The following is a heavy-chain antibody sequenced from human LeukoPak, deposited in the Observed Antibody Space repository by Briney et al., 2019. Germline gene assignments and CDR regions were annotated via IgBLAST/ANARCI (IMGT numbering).Heavy chain of an antibody. Sequence: ASVKVSCKASGYTFTSYDINWVRQATGQGLEWMGWMNPNSGNTGYAQKFQGRVTMTRNTSISTAYMELSSLRSEDTAVYYCARLPTPSDAFDIWGQGTMVTVPS. D-gene: IGHD4-17*01. CDR3: ARLPTPSDAFDI. CDR1: GYTFTSYD. V-gene: IGHV1-8*01. J-gene: IGHJ3*02. CDR2: MNPNSGNT.